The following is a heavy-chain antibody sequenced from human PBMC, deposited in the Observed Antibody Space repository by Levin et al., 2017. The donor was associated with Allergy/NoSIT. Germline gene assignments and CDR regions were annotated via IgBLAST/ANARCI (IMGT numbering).Heavy chain of an antibody. J-gene: IGHJ6*02. CDR2: IRSKANSYAT. V-gene: IGHV3-73*01. CDR1: GFTFSGSA. D-gene: IGHD4-17*01. CDR3: TRSDYGQHYYDYGMDV. Sequence: GGSLRLSCAASGFTFSGSAMHWVRQASGKGLEWVGRIRSKANSYATAYAVSVKGRFTISRDDSKNTAYLQMNSLKTEDTAVYYCTRSDYGQHYYDYGMDVWGQGTTVTVSS.